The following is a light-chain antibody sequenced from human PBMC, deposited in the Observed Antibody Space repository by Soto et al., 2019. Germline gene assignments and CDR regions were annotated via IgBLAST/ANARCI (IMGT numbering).Light chain of an antibody. CDR3: CSYAGSSTSWV. J-gene: IGLJ3*02. CDR1: SSDVGSYNL. Sequence: QSVLTQPASASGSPGQSITISCTGTSSDVGSYNLVSWYQQHPGKAPKLMIYEVSKRPSGVSNRFSGSKSGNTASLTISGLQAEDEADYYCCSYAGSSTSWVFGGGTQLTVL. CDR2: EVS. V-gene: IGLV2-23*02.